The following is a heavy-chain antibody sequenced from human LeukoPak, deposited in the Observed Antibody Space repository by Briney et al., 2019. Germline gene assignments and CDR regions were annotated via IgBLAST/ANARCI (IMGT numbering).Heavy chain of an antibody. CDR1: GGSFSGYY. CDR3: ARTKGYWLPYQTFDY. V-gene: IGHV4-34*01. Sequence: PSETLSLTCAVYGGSFSGYYWSWIRQPSGKGLEWIGEINHSGSTNYNPSLKSRVTISVDTSKNQFSLKLSSVTAADTAVYYCARTKGYWLPYQTFDYWGQGTLVTVSS. D-gene: IGHD2-8*02. CDR2: INHSGST. J-gene: IGHJ4*02.